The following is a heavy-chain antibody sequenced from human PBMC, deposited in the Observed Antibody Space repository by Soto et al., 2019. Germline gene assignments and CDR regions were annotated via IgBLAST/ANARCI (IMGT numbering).Heavy chain of an antibody. CDR1: GFTFTNAW. D-gene: IGHD6-13*01. V-gene: IGHV3-15*01. CDR3: ATLPYNSKFDF. Sequence: PGGSLRLSCAASGFTFTNAWINWVRQAPGKGLEWVGRIKSKTHGGTADYAAPVKGRFTISRDDSENTLYLQMNSLKTEDTAVYYCATLPYNSKFDFWGQGTLVTVSS. J-gene: IGHJ4*02. CDR2: IKSKTHGGTA.